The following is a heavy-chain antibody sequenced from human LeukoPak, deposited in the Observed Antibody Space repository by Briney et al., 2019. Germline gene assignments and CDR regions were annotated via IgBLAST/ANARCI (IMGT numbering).Heavy chain of an antibody. J-gene: IGHJ5*02. D-gene: IGHD6-19*01. CDR2: MNPNSGNT. V-gene: IGHV1-8*03. Sequence: ASVKVSCKASGYTFTSYDINWVRQATGQGLEWMGWMNPNSGNTGYAQKFQGRVTITRNTSISTAYMELSSLRSEDTAVYYCARGRLTLGIAVAGFDPWGQGTLVTVSS. CDR3: ARGRLTLGIAVAGFDP. CDR1: GYTFTSYD.